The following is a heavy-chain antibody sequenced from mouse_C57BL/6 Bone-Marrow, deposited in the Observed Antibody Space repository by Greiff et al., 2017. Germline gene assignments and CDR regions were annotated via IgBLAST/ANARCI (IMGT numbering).Heavy chain of an antibody. CDR1: GYAFSSYW. J-gene: IGHJ1*03. Sequence: QVQLKESGAELVKPGASVKISCKASGYAFSSYWMNWVKQRPGKGLEWIGQIYPGDGDTNYNGKFKGKATLTADKSSSTAYMQLSSLTSEDSAVYFCARGDYGSSQGYFDVGGTGTTVTVSS. CDR3: ARGDYGSSQGYFDV. D-gene: IGHD1-1*01. CDR2: IYPGDGDT. V-gene: IGHV1-80*01.